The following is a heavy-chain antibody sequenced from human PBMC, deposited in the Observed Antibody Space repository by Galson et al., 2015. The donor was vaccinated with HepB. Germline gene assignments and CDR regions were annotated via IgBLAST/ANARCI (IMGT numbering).Heavy chain of an antibody. CDR3: AAEYCSSTSCYGYYYYYMDV. V-gene: IGHV1-46*01. J-gene: IGHJ6*03. D-gene: IGHD2-2*01. CDR2: INPSGGST. Sequence: SVKVSCKASGYTFTSYYMHWVRQAPGQGLEWMGIINPSGGSTSYAQKFQGRVTMTRDTSTSTVYMELSSLRSEDTAVYYCAAEYCSSTSCYGYYYYYMDVWGKGTTVTVSS. CDR1: GYTFTSYY.